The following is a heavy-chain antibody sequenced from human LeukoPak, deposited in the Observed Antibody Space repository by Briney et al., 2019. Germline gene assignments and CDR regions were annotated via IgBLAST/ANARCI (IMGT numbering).Heavy chain of an antibody. V-gene: IGHV3-21*01. CDR2: ISGSSTYI. CDR3: ARDPAYGDLRD. CDR1: GFTFSSYS. J-gene: IGHJ4*02. D-gene: IGHD4-17*01. Sequence: PGGSLRLSCAASGFTFSSYSMNWVRQAPGKGLEWVSSISGSSTYIYYADSMKGRFTISRDNAKNSLYLQMNSLRAEDTAVYYCARDPAYGDLRDWGQGTLVTLSS.